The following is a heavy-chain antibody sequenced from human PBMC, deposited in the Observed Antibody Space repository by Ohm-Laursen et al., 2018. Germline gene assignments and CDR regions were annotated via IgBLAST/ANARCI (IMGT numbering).Heavy chain of an antibody. CDR3: ARDSGYIYYYGMDV. CDR2: IYSGGST. J-gene: IGHJ6*02. V-gene: IGHV3-53*01. CDR1: GFTVSSNY. D-gene: IGHD6-25*01. Sequence: GSLRLSCAASGFTVSSNYMSWVRQAPGKGLEWVSVIYSGGSTYYADSVKGRFTISRDNSKNTLYLQMNSLRAEDTAVYYCARDSGYIYYYGMDVWGQGTTVTVSS.